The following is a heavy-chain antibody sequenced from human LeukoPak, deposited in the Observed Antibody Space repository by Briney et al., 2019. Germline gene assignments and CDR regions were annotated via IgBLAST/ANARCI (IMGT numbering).Heavy chain of an antibody. CDR2: ISGSGGST. D-gene: IGHD3-22*01. CDR1: GITLSNYG. V-gene: IGHV3-23*01. J-gene: IGHJ4*02. CDR3: AKRGVVIRVILVGFHKEAYYFDS. Sequence: GGSLRLSCAVSGITLSNYGMSWVRQAPGKGLEWVAGISGSGGSTNYADSVKGRFTISRDNRKNTLYLQMNSLRAEDTAVYFCAKRGVVIRVILVGFHKEAYYFDSWGQGALVTVSS.